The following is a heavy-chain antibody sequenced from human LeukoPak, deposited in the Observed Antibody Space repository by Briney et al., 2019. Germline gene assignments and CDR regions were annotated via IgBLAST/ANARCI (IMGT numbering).Heavy chain of an antibody. CDR3: ARGGPGYDFWSGYYPSWFDP. Sequence: SETLSLTCTVSGGSISSYYWSWIRQPPGKGLEWIGYIYYSGSTYYNPSLKSRVTISVDTSKNQFSLKLSSVTAADTAVYYCARGGPGYDFWSGYYPSWFDPWGQGTLVTVSS. J-gene: IGHJ5*02. CDR2: IYYSGST. CDR1: GGSISSYY. V-gene: IGHV4-59*06. D-gene: IGHD3-3*01.